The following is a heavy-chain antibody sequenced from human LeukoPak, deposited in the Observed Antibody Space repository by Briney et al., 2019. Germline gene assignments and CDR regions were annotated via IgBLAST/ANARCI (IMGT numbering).Heavy chain of an antibody. V-gene: IGHV3-21*01. CDR1: GFTFRSYN. CDR2: ISSSSSYI. J-gene: IGHJ4*02. CDR3: ARGASRADY. Sequence: WGSLRLSCAASGFTFRSYNMNWVRQAPGKRPEWVSSISSSSSYIYYADSVKGRFTISRDNAKNSLYLQMNSLRAEDTALYYCARGASRADYWGQGTLVTPSS.